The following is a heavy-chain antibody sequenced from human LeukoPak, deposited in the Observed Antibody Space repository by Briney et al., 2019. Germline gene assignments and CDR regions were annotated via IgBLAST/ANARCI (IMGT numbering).Heavy chain of an antibody. CDR3: ARDPKTYYYDSSGYPDY. J-gene: IGHJ4*02. Sequence: PGGSLRLSCAASGFTFSSYSMNWVRQAPGKGLEWVSYISSSSSTIYYADSVKGRFTISRDNSKNTLYLQMNSLRAEDTAVYYCARDPKTYYYDSSGYPDYWGQGTLVTVSS. V-gene: IGHV3-48*01. CDR2: ISSSSSTI. CDR1: GFTFSSYS. D-gene: IGHD3-22*01.